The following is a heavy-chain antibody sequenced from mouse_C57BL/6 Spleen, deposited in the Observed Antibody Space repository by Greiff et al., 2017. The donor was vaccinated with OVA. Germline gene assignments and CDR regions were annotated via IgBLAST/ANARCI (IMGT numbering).Heavy chain of an antibody. J-gene: IGHJ4*01. Sequence: EVQLQQSGAELVKPGASVKLSCTASGFNIKDYYMHWVKQRPEQGLEWIGRIDPVDGETKYAPKFQGKAPITADTSANTAYLRLSSLTSEDTAGEYYDRESPDYYAKGYQGQGTSVTVAS. CDR3: DRESPDYYAKGY. CDR2: IDPVDGET. V-gene: IGHV14-2*01. CDR1: GFNIKDYY.